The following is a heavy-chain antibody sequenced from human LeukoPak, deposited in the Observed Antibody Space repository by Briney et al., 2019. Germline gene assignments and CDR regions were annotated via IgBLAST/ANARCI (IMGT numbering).Heavy chain of an antibody. CDR2: IKQDRSEK. D-gene: IGHD4-23*01. Sequence: GGSLRLSCAASGFTFSNYGMNWVRQAPGKGLEWVANIKQDRSEKYYVDSVEGRFTVSRDNTKNSLYLQMNSLRAEDTAVYYCARPKSTTVVPYYFDYWGQGTLVTVSS. CDR1: GFTFSNYG. V-gene: IGHV3-7*01. CDR3: ARPKSTTVVPYYFDY. J-gene: IGHJ4*02.